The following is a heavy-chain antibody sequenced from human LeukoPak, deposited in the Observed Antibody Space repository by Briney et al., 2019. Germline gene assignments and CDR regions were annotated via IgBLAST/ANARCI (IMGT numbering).Heavy chain of an antibody. D-gene: IGHD6-19*01. CDR1: GFTFSSYW. J-gene: IGHJ4*02. CDR2: IKQDGSEK. CDR3: ASQGEQRYSSGWPPFDY. Sequence: GGSLRLSCAASGFTFSSYWMSWVRQAPGKGLEWVANIKQDGSEKYYVDSVKGRFTISRDNAKNSLYLQMNSLRAEDTAVYYCASQGEQRYSSGWPPFDYWGQGTLVTVSS. V-gene: IGHV3-7*01.